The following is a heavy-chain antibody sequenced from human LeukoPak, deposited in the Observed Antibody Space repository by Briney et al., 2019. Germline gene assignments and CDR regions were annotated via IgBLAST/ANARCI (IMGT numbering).Heavy chain of an antibody. Sequence: LSLTCTVSGGSISSYYWSWIRQAPGKGLEWVSYMSSSGSTIYYAGSVKGRFTISRDNAKNSLYLQMNSLRAEDTAVYYCARESRQWLVLGGVDYWGQGTLVTVSS. J-gene: IGHJ4*02. CDR1: GGSISSYY. V-gene: IGHV3-11*04. CDR3: ARESRQWLVLGGVDY. CDR2: MSSSGSTI. D-gene: IGHD6-19*01.